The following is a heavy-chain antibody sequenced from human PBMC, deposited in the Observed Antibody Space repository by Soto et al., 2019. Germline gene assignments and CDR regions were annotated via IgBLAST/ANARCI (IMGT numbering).Heavy chain of an antibody. CDR2: INHSGST. D-gene: IGHD6-13*01. V-gene: IGHV4-34*01. CDR1: GGSFSGYY. J-gene: IGHJ5*02. Sequence: PSETLSLTCAVYGGSFSGYYWSWIRQPPGKGLEWIGEINHSGSTNYNPSLKSRVTISVDTSKNQFSLKLSSVTAADTAVYYRARGHYSSSWGRARGWFDPWGQGTLVTVS. CDR3: ARGHYSSSWGRARGWFDP.